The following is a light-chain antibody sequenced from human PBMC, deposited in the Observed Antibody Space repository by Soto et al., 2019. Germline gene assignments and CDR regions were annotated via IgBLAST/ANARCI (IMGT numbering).Light chain of an antibody. CDR3: SSYTTSHTYV. CDR1: IRDVGSYNL. CDR2: EVR. Sequence: QSVLTQPASVSGSPGQSITIACTGTIRDVGSYNLVSWYQQRPGEAPKLIISEVRNRPSGISYRFTGSKSGNTASLTISGLQTEDEADYYCSSYTTSHTYVFGSGTQLTVL. V-gene: IGLV2-14*01. J-gene: IGLJ7*01.